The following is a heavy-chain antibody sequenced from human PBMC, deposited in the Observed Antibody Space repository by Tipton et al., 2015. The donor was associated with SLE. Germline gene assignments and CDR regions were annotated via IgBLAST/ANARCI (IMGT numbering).Heavy chain of an antibody. CDR3: AKRGIGHCGGDC. D-gene: IGHD2-21*01. CDR2: ISGSGGST. CDR1: GFTFSSYA. Sequence: SLRLSCAASGFTFSSYAMSWVRQAPGKGLEWVSAISGSGGSTYYADSVKGRFTISRDNSKNTLYLQMNSLRAEDTAVYYCAKRGIGHCGGDCWGQGTLVTVSS. J-gene: IGHJ4*02. V-gene: IGHV3-23*01.